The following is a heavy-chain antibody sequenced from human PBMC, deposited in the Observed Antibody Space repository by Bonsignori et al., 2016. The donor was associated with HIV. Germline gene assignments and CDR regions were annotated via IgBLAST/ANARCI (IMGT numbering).Heavy chain of an antibody. CDR2: IKEDGSEK. D-gene: IGHD3-10*01. V-gene: IGHV3-7*01. J-gene: IGHJ4*02. CDR3: ARDLWGSGSRETDC. Sequence: VRQAPGKGLEWVANIKEDGSEKYYVDSVKGRFTISRDNAKNSLYLQMTDLRAEDTAIYYCARDLWGSGSRETDCWGQGTLVTVSS.